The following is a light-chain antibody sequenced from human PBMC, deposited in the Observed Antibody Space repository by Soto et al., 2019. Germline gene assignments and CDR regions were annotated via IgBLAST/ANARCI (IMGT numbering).Light chain of an antibody. CDR3: QKYDTLTH. Sequence: DIQITQSQSSPSASVGRRVTITCQASQDISNYLNWYQQTPGKAPKLLIYDASNLETGVTSRLSGSGSGTDFTFTISSLQPEDIATYYCQKYDTLTHFAQGTRLEIK. J-gene: IGKJ5*01. CDR2: DAS. CDR1: QDISNY. V-gene: IGKV1-33*01.